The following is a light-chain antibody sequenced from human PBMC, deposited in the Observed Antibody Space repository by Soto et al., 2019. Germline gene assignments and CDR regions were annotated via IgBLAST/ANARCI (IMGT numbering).Light chain of an antibody. V-gene: IGLV2-14*03. CDR1: RSDIGAYNF. CDR3: TSWTTSTTMI. CDR2: DVN. J-gene: IGLJ2*01. Sequence: QSALTQPASVSGSPGQSITISCTGTRSDIGAYNFVYWYQQHPGEVPKLILYDVNVRPSGVSNRFSGSKSGNTASLTISGLQAEDEADYYCTSWTTSTTMIFGGGTKLTVL.